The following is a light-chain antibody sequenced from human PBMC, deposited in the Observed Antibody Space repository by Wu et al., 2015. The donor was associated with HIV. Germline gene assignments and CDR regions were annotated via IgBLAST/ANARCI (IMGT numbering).Light chain of an antibody. CDR3: QQYYSTPYS. CDR2: TTS. CDR1: QDISNS. Sequence: DIQMTQSPSSLSASVGDRVTITCRASQDISNSLAWYQQKPGKAPKLLLYTTSRLESGVPSRFSGSGSGTDYTLTINSLQPEDFTIYYCQQYYSTPYSFGQGTKVEIK. V-gene: IGKV1-NL1*01. J-gene: IGKJ2*03.